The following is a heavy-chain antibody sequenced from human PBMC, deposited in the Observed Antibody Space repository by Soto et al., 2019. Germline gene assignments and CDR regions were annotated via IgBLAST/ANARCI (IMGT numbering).Heavy chain of an antibody. J-gene: IGHJ4*02. V-gene: IGHV1-46*03. D-gene: IGHD2-15*01. CDR3: ARVYCSGGSCYSVDY. CDR2: IDPSGGST. CDR1: GYTFTSYY. Sequence: ASVKVSCKASGYTFTSYYMHWVRQAPGQGLEWMGIIDPSGGSTSYAQKFQGRVTMTRDTSTSTVYMELSSLRSEDTAVYYCARVYCSGGSCYSVDYWGQGTLVTVSS.